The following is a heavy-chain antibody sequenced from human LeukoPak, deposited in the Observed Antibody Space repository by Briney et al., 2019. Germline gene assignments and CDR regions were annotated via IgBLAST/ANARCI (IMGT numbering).Heavy chain of an antibody. CDR1: GGSFSGYY. J-gene: IGHJ4*02. CDR3: ALVGANDGAY. Sequence: SETLSLTCAVYGGSFSGYYWSWIRQPPGKGLEWIGEINHSGSTNYDPSLKSRVTISVDTSKNQFSLKLSSVTAADTAVYYCALVGANDGAYWGQGTLVTVSS. D-gene: IGHD1-26*01. CDR2: INHSGST. V-gene: IGHV4-34*01.